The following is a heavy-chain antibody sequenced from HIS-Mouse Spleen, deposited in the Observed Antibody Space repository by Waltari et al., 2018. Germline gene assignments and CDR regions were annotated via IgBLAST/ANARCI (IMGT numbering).Heavy chain of an antibody. V-gene: IGHV4-39*07. J-gene: IGHJ3*02. CDR2: IYYSGST. D-gene: IGHD7-27*01. CDR3: ARDLGTGDSGAFDI. Sequence: QLQLQESGPGLVKPSETLSLTCTVSGGSISSSSYYWGWIRQPPGKGLEWIGSIYYSGSTYYNPSLKSRVTISVDTSKNQFSLKLSSVTAADTDVYYCARDLGTGDSGAFDIWGQGTMVTVSS. CDR1: GGSISSSSYY.